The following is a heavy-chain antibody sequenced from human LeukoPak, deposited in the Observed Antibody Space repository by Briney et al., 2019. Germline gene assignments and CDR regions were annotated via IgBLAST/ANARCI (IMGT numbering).Heavy chain of an antibody. CDR2: IYSGGST. CDR3: ARAPNTRLYYGMDV. D-gene: IGHD4/OR15-4a*01. Sequence: PGGSLRLSCAASGFSFSSYAMNWVRQAPGKGLEWVSVIYSGGSTYYADSVKGRFTISRDNSKNTLYLQMNSLRAEDTAVYYCARAPNTRLYYGMDVWGQGTTVTVSS. CDR1: GFSFSSYA. J-gene: IGHJ6*02. V-gene: IGHV3-53*01.